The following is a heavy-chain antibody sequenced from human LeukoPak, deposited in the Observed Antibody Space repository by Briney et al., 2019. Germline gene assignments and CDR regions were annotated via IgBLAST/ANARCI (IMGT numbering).Heavy chain of an antibody. V-gene: IGHV4-28*01. CDR1: GYSISSNNW. CDR2: IYYSGTT. Sequence: TSDTLSLTCAASGYSISSNNWWGWIRQPPGEGLEWIGYIYYSGTTYYNPSLKSRVTMSIDTSKNQLSLKVSSVTAVDTALYYCARHYCSTTSCYVDYWGQGTLVTVSS. J-gene: IGHJ4*02. CDR3: ARHYCSTTSCYVDY. D-gene: IGHD2-2*01.